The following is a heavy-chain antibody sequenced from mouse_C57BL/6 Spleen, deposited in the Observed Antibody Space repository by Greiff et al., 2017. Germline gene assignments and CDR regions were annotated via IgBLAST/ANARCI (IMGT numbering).Heavy chain of an antibody. Sequence: SGPELVKPGASVKISCKASGYTFTDYYMNWVKQSHGKSLEWIGDINPNNGGTSYNQKFTGKATLTVDKSSSTAYMELRSLTSKDSAVCYCARPLLLRNAMDYWGQGTSVTVSS. J-gene: IGHJ4*01. D-gene: IGHD1-1*01. CDR1: GYTFTDYY. CDR2: INPNNGGT. V-gene: IGHV1-26*01. CDR3: ARPLLLRNAMDY.